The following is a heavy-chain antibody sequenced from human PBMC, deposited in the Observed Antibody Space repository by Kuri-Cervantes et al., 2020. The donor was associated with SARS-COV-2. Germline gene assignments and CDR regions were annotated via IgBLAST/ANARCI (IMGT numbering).Heavy chain of an antibody. CDR3: ARMPRGYCSSTSCYTGVDY. J-gene: IGHJ4*02. V-gene: IGHV2-26*01. CDR2: IFSNDEK. Sequence: SGPTLVNPTETLTLTCTVSGFSLSNARMGVSWIRQPPGKALEWLAHIFSNDEKSYSTSLKSRLTISKDTSKSRVVLTMTNMDPVDTATYYCARMPRGYCSSTSCYTGVDYWGQGTLVTVSS. D-gene: IGHD2-2*02. CDR1: GFSLSNARMG.